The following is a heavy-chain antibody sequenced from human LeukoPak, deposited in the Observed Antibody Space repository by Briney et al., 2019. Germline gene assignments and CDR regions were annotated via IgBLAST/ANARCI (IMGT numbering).Heavy chain of an antibody. D-gene: IGHD6-13*01. V-gene: IGHV5-51*01. CDR3: ARQGSSWYVVGNWFDP. Sequence: GESLKISCKISGYILTNNWIGWVRQVPGKGLGWMGLIYPGYSDAKYSPSFQGQVTLSVDASISTAYLQLSGLRASDTAIYYCARQGSSWYVVGNWFDPWGQGTLVTVSS. J-gene: IGHJ5*02. CDR2: IYPGYSDA. CDR1: GYILTNNW.